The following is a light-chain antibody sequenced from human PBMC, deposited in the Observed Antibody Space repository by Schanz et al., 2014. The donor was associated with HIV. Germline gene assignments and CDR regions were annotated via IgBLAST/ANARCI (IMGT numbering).Light chain of an antibody. Sequence: QSVLTQPTSVSGSPGQSITISCTGTSSDVGGYNYVPRNQQHPGQAPKLMIYEVSKRPSGVSNRFSGSKSGYTASLTISGLQADDEADYYCSSYTTSSTLVFGGGTKLTVL. CDR3: SSYTTSSTLV. CDR2: EVS. CDR1: SSDVGGYNY. V-gene: IGLV2-14*01. J-gene: IGLJ2*01.